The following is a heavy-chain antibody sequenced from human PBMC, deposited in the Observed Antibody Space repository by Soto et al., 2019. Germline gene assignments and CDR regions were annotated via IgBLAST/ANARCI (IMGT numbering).Heavy chain of an antibody. Sequence: QITLKESGPTLVKPTQTLTLTCTFSGFSLSTSGVGVGWIRQPPGKALEWLALIYWDDDKRYSPSLKSRLTITKDTSKTQVVLTMTNMDPVDTATYYCAHADCSSTSCYSHNAFDIWGQGTMVTVSS. CDR2: IYWDDDK. CDR1: GFSLSTSGVG. V-gene: IGHV2-5*02. D-gene: IGHD2-2*01. CDR3: AHADCSSTSCYSHNAFDI. J-gene: IGHJ3*02.